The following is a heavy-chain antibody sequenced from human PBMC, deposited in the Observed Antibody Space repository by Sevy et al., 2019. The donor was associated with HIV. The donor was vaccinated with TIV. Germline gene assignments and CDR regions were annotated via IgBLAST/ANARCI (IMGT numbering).Heavy chain of an antibody. Sequence: GGSLRLSCATSGFTFNIYAMSWVRQAPGKGLEWVSTIGGGDTYYAGSVKGRFTISRDDSKSAVYLQMNSLRADDTAVYYCAKDGVSRNKLWDWFDPWGQGTLVTVSS. CDR3: AKDGVSRNKLWDWFDP. CDR2: IGGGDT. J-gene: IGHJ5*02. V-gene: IGHV3-23*01. D-gene: IGHD2-21*01. CDR1: GFTFNIYA.